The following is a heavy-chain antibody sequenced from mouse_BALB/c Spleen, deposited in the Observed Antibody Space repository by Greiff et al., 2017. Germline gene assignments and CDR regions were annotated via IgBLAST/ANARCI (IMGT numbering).Heavy chain of an antibody. CDR2: ISYSGST. J-gene: IGHJ4*01. V-gene: IGHV3-8*02. CDR3: ARCDGFPYYYAMDY. D-gene: IGHD2-3*01. Sequence: EVQRVESGPSLVKPSQTLSLTCSVTGDSITSGYWNWIRKFPGNKLEYMGYISYSGSTYYNPSLKSRISITRDTSKNQYYLQLNSVTTEDTATYYCARCDGFPYYYAMDYWGQGTSVTVSS. CDR1: GDSITSGY.